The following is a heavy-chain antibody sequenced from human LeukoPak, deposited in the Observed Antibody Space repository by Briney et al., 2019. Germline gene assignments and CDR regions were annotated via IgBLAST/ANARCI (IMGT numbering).Heavy chain of an antibody. CDR2: IYSGGST. J-gene: IGHJ6*02. CDR1: GFTFSSYG. D-gene: IGHD3-10*01. Sequence: GGSLRLSCAASGFTFSSYGMSWVRQAPGKGREWVSVIYSGGSTYYADSVKGRFTISRHNSKNTLYLQMNSLRAEDTAVYYCASGVWFGELVDYYYGMDVWGQGTTVTVSS. CDR3: ASGVWFGELVDYYYGMDV. V-gene: IGHV3-53*04.